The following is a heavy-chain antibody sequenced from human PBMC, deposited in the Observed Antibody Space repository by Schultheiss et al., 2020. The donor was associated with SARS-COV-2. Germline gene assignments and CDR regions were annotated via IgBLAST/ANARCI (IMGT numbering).Heavy chain of an antibody. CDR2: IWYDGSNK. D-gene: IGHD5-24*01. J-gene: IGHJ5*02. CDR3: TTVGPSDGGGTDP. CDR1: GFTFSSYA. V-gene: IGHV3-33*08. Sequence: AGSLRLSCAASGFTFSSYAMSWVRQAPGKGLEWVAVIWYDGSNKYYADSVKGRFTISRDNSKNTLYLQMNSLKTEDTAVYYCTTVGPSDGGGTDPWGQGTLVTVSS.